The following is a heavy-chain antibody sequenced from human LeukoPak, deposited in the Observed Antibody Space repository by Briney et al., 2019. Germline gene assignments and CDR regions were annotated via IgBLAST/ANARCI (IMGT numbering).Heavy chain of an antibody. D-gene: IGHD6-19*01. CDR3: GSFDYSSGWYDWFDP. CDR2: INTNTGNP. V-gene: IGHV7-4-1*02. Sequence: GASVKVSCKTSGYTFTTYPINWLRQAPGQGLEWMGWINTNTGNPTYAQGFTGRFVFSLDTSVSTAYLQISSLKAEDTAVYYCGSFDYSSGWYDWFDPWGQGTLVTVSS. J-gene: IGHJ5*02. CDR1: GYTFTTYP.